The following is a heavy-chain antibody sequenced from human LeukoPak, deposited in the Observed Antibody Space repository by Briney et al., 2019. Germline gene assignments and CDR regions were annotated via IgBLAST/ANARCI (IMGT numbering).Heavy chain of an antibody. Sequence: GGSLRLSCAASEFTFSSFAMSWVRQAPGKGLEWVSRVSGSGDSTYYADSVKGRFSISRDNSKNTLYLQMNSLRAEDTAVYYCARDSSGYGSFDYWGRGTLVTVSS. J-gene: IGHJ4*02. CDR1: EFTFSSFA. CDR3: ARDSSGYGSFDY. D-gene: IGHD3-22*01. CDR2: VSGSGDST. V-gene: IGHV3-23*01.